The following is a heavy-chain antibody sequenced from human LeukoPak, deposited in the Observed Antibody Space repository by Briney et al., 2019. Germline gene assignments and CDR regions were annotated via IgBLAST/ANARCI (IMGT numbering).Heavy chain of an antibody. CDR1: GGSFSGYY. J-gene: IGHJ5*02. D-gene: IGHD3-10*01. CDR3: ARHEQLLWFGELSA. Sequence: PSETLSLTCAVYGGSFSGYYWSWIRQPPGKGLEWIGEINHSGSTNYNPSLKSRVTISVDTSKNQFSLKLSSVTAADTAVYYCARHEQLLWFGELSAWGQGTLVTVSS. CDR2: INHSGST. V-gene: IGHV4-34*01.